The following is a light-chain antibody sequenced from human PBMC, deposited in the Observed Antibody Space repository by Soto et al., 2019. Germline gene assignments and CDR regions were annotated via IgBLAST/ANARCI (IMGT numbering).Light chain of an antibody. CDR2: EVT. CDR1: SSDFGGNNY. V-gene: IGLV2-8*01. J-gene: IGLJ2*01. Sequence: QSALTQPPSASGSPGQSVTISCTGTSSDFGGNNYVSWYQQHPGKAPQLMIYEVTKRPSGVPDRSSGSMSGNTAALTVSGLQAEDEADYYCTSYGGSYSDVIFGGGTKLTVL. CDR3: TSYGGSYSDVI.